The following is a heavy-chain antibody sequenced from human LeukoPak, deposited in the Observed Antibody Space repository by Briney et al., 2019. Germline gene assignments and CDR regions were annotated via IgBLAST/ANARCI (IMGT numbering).Heavy chain of an antibody. V-gene: IGHV3-23*01. J-gene: IGHJ4*02. CDR3: AKAPVTSCRGAFCYPFDY. CDR2: MSSSDDGR. D-gene: IGHD2-15*01. Sequence: GGSLRPSCATSGFSFSSYAMSWVRQAPGKGLEWVSAMSSSDDGRYYAASVRGRFTISRDTSRSTLYLQMNSLRAEDAAVYYCAKAPVTSCRGAFCYPFDYWGQGTLVTVSS. CDR1: GFSFSSYA.